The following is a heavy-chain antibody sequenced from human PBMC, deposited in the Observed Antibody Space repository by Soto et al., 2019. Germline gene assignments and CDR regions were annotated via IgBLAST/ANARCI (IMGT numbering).Heavy chain of an antibody. CDR3: ARSLEYGDYDY. Sequence: ASETLSLTCTVSGGSISSSSYYWGWIRQPPGKGLEWIGNIYYSGSTNYNPSLKSRVTISVDTSKNQFSLKLSSVTAADTAVYYCARSLEYGDYDYWGQGTLVTVSS. V-gene: IGHV4-39*07. J-gene: IGHJ4*02. CDR1: GGSISSSSYY. D-gene: IGHD4-17*01. CDR2: IYYSGST.